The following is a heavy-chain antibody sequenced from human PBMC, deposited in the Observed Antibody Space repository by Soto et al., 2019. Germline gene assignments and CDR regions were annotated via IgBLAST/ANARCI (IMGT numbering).Heavy chain of an antibody. CDR2: IIGGDGDK. CDR3: AKDRDPDGIWTFDS. V-gene: IGHV3-23*01. CDR1: GFTLRTFT. D-gene: IGHD3-9*01. Sequence: EVQLLEHGGQLVQPGESLRLSCAASGFTLRTFTRNWVRKAPGKGLEWVSGIIGGDGDKFYSDSVKGRFTISRDNSKDMLFLQMSSLRVDDTAVYYCAKDRDPDGIWTFDSWGQGTLVTVSS. J-gene: IGHJ5*01.